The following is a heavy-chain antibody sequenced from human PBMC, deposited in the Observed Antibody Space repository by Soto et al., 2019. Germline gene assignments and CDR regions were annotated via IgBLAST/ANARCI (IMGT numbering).Heavy chain of an antibody. J-gene: IGHJ6*02. V-gene: IGHV1-69*13. D-gene: IGHD3-10*01. CDR1: GGTFSSYA. CDR2: IIPIFGTA. CDR3: ARDFRGRWFGELRTYYYYYGMDV. Sequence: SVKVSCKASGGTFSSYAISWVRQAPGQGLEWMGGIIPIFGTANYAQKFQGRVTITADESTSTAYMELSSLRSEDTAVYYCARDFRGRWFGELRTYYYYYGMDVWGQGTTVTVS.